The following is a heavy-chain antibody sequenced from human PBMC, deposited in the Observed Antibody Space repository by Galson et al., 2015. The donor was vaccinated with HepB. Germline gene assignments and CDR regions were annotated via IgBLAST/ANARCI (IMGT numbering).Heavy chain of an antibody. CDR1: GFNFKFYS. D-gene: IGHD2-8*02. CDR2: INFNSREI. Sequence: LRLSCAASGFNFKFYSMNWVRQAPGKGLEWVSYINFNSREIYYADSVRGRFTVSRNNAQNALYLQMSSLRAEDTGVYYCARDYRGCTGGVCPHDAFNIWGQGTMVTVSS. J-gene: IGHJ3*02. CDR3: ARDYRGCTGGVCPHDAFNI. V-gene: IGHV3-48*01.